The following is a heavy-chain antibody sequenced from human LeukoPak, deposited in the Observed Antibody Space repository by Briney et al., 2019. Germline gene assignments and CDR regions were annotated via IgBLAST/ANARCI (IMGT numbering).Heavy chain of an antibody. D-gene: IGHD3-22*01. V-gene: IGHV3-23*01. CDR2: ISGSGRTT. J-gene: IGHJ4*02. CDR1: GFTFSSYA. CDR3: AKDRRYDSSGFDY. Sequence: GGSLRLSCAASGFTFSSYAMGWVRQAPRKGLEWVSGISGSGRTTYYADSVRGRFTISRDNSKNALYLQMNILGADDTALYYCAKDRRYDSSGFDYWGQGTLVTVSS.